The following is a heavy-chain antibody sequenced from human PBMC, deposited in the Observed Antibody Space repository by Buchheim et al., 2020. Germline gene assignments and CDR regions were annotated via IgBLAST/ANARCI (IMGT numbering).Heavy chain of an antibody. J-gene: IGHJ6*02. CDR2: IYYSGST. Sequence: QVQLQESGPGLVKPSQTLSLTCTVSGGSISSGGYYWSWIRQHPGKGLEWIGYIYYSGSTYYNPSLKSRVTISVDTSKNQFSLKLSTVSAADTAVYYCARRGGSGWYRDYYYYGMDVWGQGTT. CDR3: ARRGGSGWYRDYYYYGMDV. V-gene: IGHV4-31*03. D-gene: IGHD6-19*01. CDR1: GGSISSGGYY.